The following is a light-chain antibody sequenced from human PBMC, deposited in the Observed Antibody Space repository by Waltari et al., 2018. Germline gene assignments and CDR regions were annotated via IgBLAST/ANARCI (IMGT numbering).Light chain of an antibody. CDR1: SSAVGLYNY. Sequence: QSALTQPASVSGSPGQSITISCPGTSSAVGLYNYVSWYQQHPGKAPKLMIYNVSERPSGLSNRYSGSKSGNTASLTISGLQADDEADYYCNSYAGSSSWVFGGGTKLTVL. J-gene: IGLJ3*02. CDR2: NVS. V-gene: IGLV2-14*01. CDR3: NSYAGSSSWV.